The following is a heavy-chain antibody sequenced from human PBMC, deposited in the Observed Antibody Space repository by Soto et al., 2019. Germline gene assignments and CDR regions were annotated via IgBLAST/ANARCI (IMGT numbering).Heavy chain of an antibody. J-gene: IGHJ6*02. V-gene: IGHV4-59*01. CDR2: IYYSGST. Sequence: PSETLSLTCTVSAGSISSYYWSWIRQPPGKGLEWIGYIYYSGSTNYNPSLKSRVTISVDTSKNQFSLKLSSVTAADTAVYYCARAVTDYYYYGMDVWGQGTTVTVSS. CDR1: AGSISSYY. CDR3: ARAVTDYYYYGMDV.